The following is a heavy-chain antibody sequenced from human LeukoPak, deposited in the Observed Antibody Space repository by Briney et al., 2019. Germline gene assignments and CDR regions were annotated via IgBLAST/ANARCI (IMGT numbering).Heavy chain of an antibody. V-gene: IGHV4-59*12. D-gene: IGHD3-10*01. Sequence: SETLSLTCTVSGGSISSFYWSWIRQPPGKGLEWIGYIYYSGSTNYNPSLKSRVTISVDTSKNQLSLKLSSVTAADTAVYYCARLRGFGPSRSWFDPWGQGTLVTVSS. CDR2: IYYSGST. J-gene: IGHJ5*02. CDR1: GGSISSFY. CDR3: ARLRGFGPSRSWFDP.